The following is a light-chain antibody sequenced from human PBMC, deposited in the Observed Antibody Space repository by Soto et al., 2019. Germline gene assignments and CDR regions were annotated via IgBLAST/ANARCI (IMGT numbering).Light chain of an antibody. V-gene: IGKV3-15*01. CDR3: KLYRT. CDR1: QTINNN. J-gene: IGKJ1*01. Sequence: VMTQAPATLSVSPGERATLSCRASQTINNNVAWYQLKDGQVPRLVIYGASSMADDIPARFSGSGSGTDFTLTISRLEPEDFAVYYCKLYRTFGQGTKVDIK. CDR2: GAS.